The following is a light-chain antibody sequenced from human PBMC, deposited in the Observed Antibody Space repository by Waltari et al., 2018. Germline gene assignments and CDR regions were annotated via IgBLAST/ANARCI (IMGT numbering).Light chain of an antibody. CDR3: QETNTFPIT. J-gene: IGKJ5*01. V-gene: IGKV1D-12*01. CDR2: DAP. CDR1: QDISNQ. Sequence: DIQMTPSPSSVSASVGDTVPITCRASQDISNQLTWYQQKPGKAPKFMIYDAPTLESGVPSRFSGSGSGTDFTLTVRSLQPEDFATYYCQETNTFPITFGQGTRLEIK.